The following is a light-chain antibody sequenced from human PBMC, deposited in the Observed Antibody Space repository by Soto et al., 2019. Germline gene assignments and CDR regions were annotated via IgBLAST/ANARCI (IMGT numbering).Light chain of an antibody. Sequence: SYELTQPPSVSVAPGKTARITCGGNNIGSKSVHWYQQKPGQAPVVVIYYDSDRPSGIPERFSGSNSGNTATLTISRVEAGDEADYYCQVWDSNSDQEVFGGGTKVTVL. J-gene: IGLJ2*01. CDR3: QVWDSNSDQEV. CDR2: YDS. V-gene: IGLV3-21*04. CDR1: NIGSKS.